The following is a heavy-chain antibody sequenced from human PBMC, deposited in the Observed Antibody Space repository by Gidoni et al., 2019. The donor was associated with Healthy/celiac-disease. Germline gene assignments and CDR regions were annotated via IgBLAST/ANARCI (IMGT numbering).Heavy chain of an antibody. CDR3: TRDWGQWLVTDY. J-gene: IGHJ4*02. CDR1: GFTFGDYA. V-gene: IGHV3-49*04. Sequence: EVQLVESGGGLVQQGRSLRRSGTGSGFTFGDYAISWVRQAPGKGLGWVGFIRSKAYGGTTEYAASVKGRFTISRDDSKSIAYLQMNSLKTEDTAVYYCTRDWGQWLVTDYWGQGTLVTVSS. D-gene: IGHD6-19*01. CDR2: IRSKAYGGTT.